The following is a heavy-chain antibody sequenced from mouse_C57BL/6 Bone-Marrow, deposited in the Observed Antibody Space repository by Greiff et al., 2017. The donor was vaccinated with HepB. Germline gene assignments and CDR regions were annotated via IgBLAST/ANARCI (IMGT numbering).Heavy chain of an antibody. CDR1: GFSLTSYG. Sequence: QVQLKESGPGLVQPSQSLSITCTVSGFSLTSYGVHWVRQSPGKGLEWLGVIWSGGSTDYNAAFISRLSISKDNSKSQVFFKMNSLQADDTAIYYCARIYYDSLYAMDYWGQGTSVTVSS. CDR3: ARIYYDSLYAMDY. CDR2: IWSGGST. V-gene: IGHV2-2*01. J-gene: IGHJ4*01. D-gene: IGHD2-4*01.